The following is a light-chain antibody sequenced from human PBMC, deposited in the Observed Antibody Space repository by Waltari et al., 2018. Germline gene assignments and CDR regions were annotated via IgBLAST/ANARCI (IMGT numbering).Light chain of an antibody. Sequence: DIVMTQSPDSLAVSLGERANINCKSSQSVLSRSDNKNYLEWHQQKPGQPPKLLISWAATRESGVPDRFSGSGSGTDFTLTIRSLQAEDVAVYYCQQHYSDPLTFGGGTKVEIK. CDR3: QQHYSDPLT. CDR1: QSVLSRSDNKNY. J-gene: IGKJ4*01. CDR2: WAA. V-gene: IGKV4-1*01.